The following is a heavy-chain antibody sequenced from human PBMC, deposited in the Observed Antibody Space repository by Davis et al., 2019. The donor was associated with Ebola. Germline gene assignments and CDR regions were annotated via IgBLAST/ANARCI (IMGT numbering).Heavy chain of an antibody. CDR3: ARSLGSSTGGVCPYFDY. CDR2: ISAYNGNT. J-gene: IGHJ4*02. D-gene: IGHD2-8*02. V-gene: IGHV1-18*01. CDR1: GYTFTSYA. Sequence: AASVKVSCKASGYTFTSYAINWVRQAPGQGLEWMGWISAYNGNTNYAQKLQGRVTMTTDTSTSTSYMELRSLRSDDTAVYYCARSLGSSTGGVCPYFDYWGQGTLVTVSS.